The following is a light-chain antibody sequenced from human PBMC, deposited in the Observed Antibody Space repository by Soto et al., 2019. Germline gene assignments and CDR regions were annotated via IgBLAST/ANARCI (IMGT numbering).Light chain of an antibody. CDR1: SSNIGSNT. V-gene: IGLV1-44*01. Sequence: QSALTQPPSASGTPGQRVTISCSGSSSNIGSNTVNWYQQLPGSAPKLLMYSTNQRPSGVPDRFSGSKSGTSASLAISGLQSEYEADYYCAAWDGSLNVVLFGGGTKVTVL. CDR2: STN. CDR3: AAWDGSLNVVL. J-gene: IGLJ2*01.